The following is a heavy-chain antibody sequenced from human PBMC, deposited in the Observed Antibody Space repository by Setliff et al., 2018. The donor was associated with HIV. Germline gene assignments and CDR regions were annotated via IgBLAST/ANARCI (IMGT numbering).Heavy chain of an antibody. CDR1: GGSISSNNYY. D-gene: IGHD6-19*01. V-gene: IGHV4-39*01. CDR3: ARHRDSSGWYGDYYYYMDV. CDR2: IFYSETVYYSGST. Sequence: SETLSLTCTVSGGSISSNNYYWGWIRQPPGKGLEWIGSIFYSETVYYSGSTYYNPSLKSRVTISVDTSKNQFSLKLSSVTAADTAVYYCARHRDSSGWYGDYYYYMDVWGKGTTVTVSS. J-gene: IGHJ6*03.